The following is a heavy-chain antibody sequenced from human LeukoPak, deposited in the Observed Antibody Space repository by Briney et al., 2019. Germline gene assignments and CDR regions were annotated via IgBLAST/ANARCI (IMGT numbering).Heavy chain of an antibody. D-gene: IGHD6-19*01. J-gene: IGHJ4*02. CDR1: GYTFTIYD. CDR2: ISAYNGNT. V-gene: IGHV1-18*01. CDR3: ARDPGSGWYDY. Sequence: ASVKVSCTASGYTFTIYDISWVRQAPGQGLEWMGWISAYNGNTNYAQKLQGRVTMTTDTSTSTAYMELRSLRSDHTAVYYCARDPGSGWYDYWGQGTLVTVSS.